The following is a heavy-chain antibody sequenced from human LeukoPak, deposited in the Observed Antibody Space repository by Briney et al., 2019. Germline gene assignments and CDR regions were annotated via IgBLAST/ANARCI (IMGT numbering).Heavy chain of an antibody. D-gene: IGHD2-15*01. CDR1: GYTFTSYG. CDR2: ISAYNGNT. J-gene: IGHJ5*02. CDR3: ARDVVVVAATHHWFDP. V-gene: IGHV1-18*01. Sequence: ASVKVSCKASGYTFTSYGISWVRQAPGQGLEWMGWISAYNGNTNYAQKLQGRVTMTTDTSTSTAYMELRSLRSDDTAVYYCARDVVVVAATHHWFDPWGQGTLVTVSS.